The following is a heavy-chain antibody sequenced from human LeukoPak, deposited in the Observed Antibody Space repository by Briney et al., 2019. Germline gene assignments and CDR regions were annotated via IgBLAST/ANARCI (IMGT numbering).Heavy chain of an antibody. V-gene: IGHV3-74*01. CDR2: INSDGSIT. D-gene: IGHD3-22*01. CDR3: AREGVYYYDSSGQPNY. Sequence: GGALRLSCAASGFTFSSYWMHWVRQGPGKGRVWVSHINSDGSITSSADSVKGRFTISRDNAKNSLYLQMNSLRAEDTAVYYCAREGVYYYDSSGQPNYWRQGTLLTVSS. J-gene: IGHJ4*02. CDR1: GFTFSSYW.